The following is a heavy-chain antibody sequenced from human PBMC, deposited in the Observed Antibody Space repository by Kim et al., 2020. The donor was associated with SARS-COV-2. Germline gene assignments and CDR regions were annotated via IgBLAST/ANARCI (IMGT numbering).Heavy chain of an antibody. CDR2: INTNTGNP. CDR3: ARGDDYVWGSYRYTARSIGVDY. J-gene: IGHJ4*02. Sequence: ASVKVSCKASGYTFTSYAMNWVRQAPGQGLEWMGWINTNTGNPTYAQGFTGRFVFSLDTSVSTAYLQISSLKAEDTAVYYCARGDDYVWGSYRYTARSIGVDYWGQGTLVTVSS. D-gene: IGHD3-16*02. V-gene: IGHV7-4-1*02. CDR1: GYTFTSYA.